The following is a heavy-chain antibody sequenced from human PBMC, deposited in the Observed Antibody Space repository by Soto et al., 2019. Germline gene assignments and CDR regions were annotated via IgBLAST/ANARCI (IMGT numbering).Heavy chain of an antibody. Sequence: ASVKVSCKASGSTFTSYYMHLVRQAPGQGLEWMGIINPSGGSTSYAQKFQGRVTMTRDTSTSTVYMELSSLRSEDTAVYFCARDALVVVVAFTDYYYYYGMVVWG. CDR1: GSTFTSYY. D-gene: IGHD2-15*01. CDR2: INPSGGST. J-gene: IGHJ6*01. V-gene: IGHV1-46*01. CDR3: ARDALVVVVAFTDYYYYYGMVV.